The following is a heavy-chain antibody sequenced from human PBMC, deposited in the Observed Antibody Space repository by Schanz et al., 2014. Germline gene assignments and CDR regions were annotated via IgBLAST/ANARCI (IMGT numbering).Heavy chain of an antibody. D-gene: IGHD3-22*01. CDR3: ARSNYYDNSDYYNSFDY. J-gene: IGHJ4*02. Sequence: QEQLVQSGAEVRKPGASVKVSCKASGYTFSDSYVHWVRQAPGQGLEWMGRIIPIHGIVNYAQRFQDRVRITADKSTSTAYMDLSSLRPEDTAVYYCARSNYYDNSDYYNSFDYWGQGTLVTVSS. CDR1: GYTFSDSY. CDR2: IIPIHGIV. V-gene: IGHV1-69*04.